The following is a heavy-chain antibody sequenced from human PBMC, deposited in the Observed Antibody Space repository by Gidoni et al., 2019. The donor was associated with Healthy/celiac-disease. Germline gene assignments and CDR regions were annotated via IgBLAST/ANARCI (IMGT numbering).Heavy chain of an antibody. CDR3: AREGANVVDPYWYFDL. V-gene: IGHV1-46*01. Sequence: QVQLVQSGAEVKKPGASVKVSCKASGYTFTSYYMHWVRQAPGQGLEWMGIINPSGGSTSYAQKFQGRVTMTRDTSTSTVYMELSSLRSEDTAVYYCAREGANVVDPYWYFDLWGRGTLVTVSS. D-gene: IGHD2-15*01. CDR1: GYTFTSYY. J-gene: IGHJ2*01. CDR2: INPSGGST.